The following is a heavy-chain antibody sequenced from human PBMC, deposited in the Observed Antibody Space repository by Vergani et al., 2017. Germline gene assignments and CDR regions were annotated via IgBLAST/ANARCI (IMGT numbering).Heavy chain of an antibody. V-gene: IGHV3-48*01. CDR3: ARGEKDCSSTSCYAADLDYYYYYMDV. J-gene: IGHJ6*03. Sequence: VQLVESGGGVVQPGRSLRLSCAASGFTFSSYGMHWVRQAPGKGLEWVSYISSSSSTIYYADSVKGRFTISRDNAKNSLYLQMNSLRAEDTAVYYCARGEKDCSSTSCYAADLDYYYYYMDVWSKGTTVTVSS. D-gene: IGHD2-2*01. CDR1: GFTFSSYG. CDR2: ISSSSSTI.